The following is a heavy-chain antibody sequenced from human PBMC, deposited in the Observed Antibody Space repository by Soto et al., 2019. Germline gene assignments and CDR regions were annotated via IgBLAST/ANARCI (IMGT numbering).Heavy chain of an antibody. J-gene: IGHJ4*02. CDR1: GFSLSTSGVG. Sequence: QITLKESGPTLVKPTQTLTLTCTFSGFSLSTSGVGVGWIRQPPGKALEWLAFLYWDDDKRYSPSLKSRLTINKDTSKNPVLLTMTNMDPVDTATYYCARTSVNWGSRGLVDYWGQGTLVTVAS. CDR3: ARTSVNWGSRGLVDY. D-gene: IGHD7-27*01. V-gene: IGHV2-5*02. CDR2: LYWDDDK.